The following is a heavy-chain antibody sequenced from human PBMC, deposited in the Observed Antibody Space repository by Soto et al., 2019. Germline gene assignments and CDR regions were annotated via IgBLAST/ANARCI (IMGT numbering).Heavy chain of an antibody. D-gene: IGHD3-9*01. J-gene: IGHJ6*02. Sequence: PGESLKISCKGSGYSFTSNWIGWVRQMPGKGLEWMGIIYPGDSDTRYSPSFQGQVAISADKSISTAYLQWSSLKASDTAMYYCARHKSRDILTGYYFPYYYGMDVWGQGTTVTVSS. CDR1: GYSFTSNW. CDR3: ARHKSRDILTGYYFPYYYGMDV. CDR2: IYPGDSDT. V-gene: IGHV5-51*01.